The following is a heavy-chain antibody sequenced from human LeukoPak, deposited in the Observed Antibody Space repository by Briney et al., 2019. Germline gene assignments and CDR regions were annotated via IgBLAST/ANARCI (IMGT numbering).Heavy chain of an antibody. J-gene: IGHJ4*02. D-gene: IGHD5-18*01. CDR2: IYYSGST. CDR3: ARGVWDTAMLKYFDY. CDR1: GGSISSSSYY. V-gene: IGHV4-39*01. Sequence: SETLSLTCTVSGGSISSSSYYWGWIRQPPGKGLEWIGSIYYSGSTYYNPSLKSRVTISVDTSRNQFSLKLSSVTAADTAVYYCARGVWDTAMLKYFDYWGQGTLVTVSS.